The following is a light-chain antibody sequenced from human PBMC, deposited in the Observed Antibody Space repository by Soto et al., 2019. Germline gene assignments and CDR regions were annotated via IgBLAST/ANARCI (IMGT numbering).Light chain of an antibody. CDR3: QQYNNLPWT. V-gene: IGKV3D-15*01. J-gene: IGKJ1*01. CDR2: GAS. Sequence: EIVMTQSPATLSVSPGGRATLSCRASQSGSSIAACHQQKPGPPPRLLYDGASTTATSIPARSSGSCAATEFPPTISILQSEYFAVYYCQQYNNLPWTFGQGTKVDIK. CDR1: QSGSSI.